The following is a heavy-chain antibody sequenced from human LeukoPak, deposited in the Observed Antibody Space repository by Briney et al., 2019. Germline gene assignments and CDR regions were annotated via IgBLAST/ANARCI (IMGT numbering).Heavy chain of an antibody. Sequence: SETLSLTCTVSGGSISSYYWGWIRQPPGKGLEWIGYIYYSGSTNYNPSLKSRVTISVDTSKNQFSLKLSSVTAADTAVYYCARAPFLAAADYYFDYWGQGTLVTVSS. V-gene: IGHV4-59*08. CDR3: ARAPFLAAADYYFDY. CDR2: IYYSGST. CDR1: GGSISSYY. J-gene: IGHJ4*02. D-gene: IGHD6-13*01.